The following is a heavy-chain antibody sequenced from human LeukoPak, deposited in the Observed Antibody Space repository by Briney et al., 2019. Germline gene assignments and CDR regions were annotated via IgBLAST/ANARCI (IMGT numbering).Heavy chain of an antibody. J-gene: IGHJ6*02. Sequence: GASVKVSCKASGYTFTSYGISWVRQAPGQGLEWMGWISAYNGNTNYAQKLQGRVTMTTDTSTSTAYMELRSLRSDDTAVYYCARDQDYGDYYYGMDVWGQGTTVTVSS. CDR3: ARDQDYGDYYYGMDV. CDR1: GYTFTSYG. V-gene: IGHV1-18*01. CDR2: ISAYNGNT. D-gene: IGHD4-17*01.